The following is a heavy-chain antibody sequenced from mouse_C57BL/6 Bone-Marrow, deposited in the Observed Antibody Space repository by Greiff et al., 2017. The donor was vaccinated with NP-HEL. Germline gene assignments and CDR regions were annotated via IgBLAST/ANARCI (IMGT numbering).Heavy chain of an antibody. Sequence: QVQLKESGPGLVQPSQSLSITCTVSGFSLTGYGVHWVRQSPGKGLEWLGVIWSGGSTDYNAAFITRLSLSKDNSKSQVFFKMNSLQADDTAIYYCANYYGSSADYWGQGTTLTVSS. CDR2: IWSGGST. CDR3: ANYYGSSADY. J-gene: IGHJ2*01. CDR1: GFSLTGYG. D-gene: IGHD1-1*01. V-gene: IGHV2-2*01.